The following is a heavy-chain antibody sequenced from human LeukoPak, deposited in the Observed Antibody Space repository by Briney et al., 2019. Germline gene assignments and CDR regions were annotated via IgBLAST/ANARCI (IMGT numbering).Heavy chain of an antibody. CDR2: INWNGGST. CDR1: GFTFDDYG. D-gene: IGHD3-10*01. CDR3: ARKSDSMVRGVIID. J-gene: IGHJ4*02. V-gene: IGHV3-20*04. Sequence: PGGSLRLSCAASGFTFDDYGMSWVRQAPGKGLEWVSGINWNGGSTGYADSVKGRFTISRDNAKNSLYLQMNSLGAEDTALYYCARKSDSMVRGVIIDWGQGTLVTVSS.